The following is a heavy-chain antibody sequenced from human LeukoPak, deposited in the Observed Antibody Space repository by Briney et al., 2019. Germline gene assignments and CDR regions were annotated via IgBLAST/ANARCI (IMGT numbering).Heavy chain of an antibody. D-gene: IGHD6-19*01. V-gene: IGHV1-8*01. J-gene: IGHJ4*02. CDR3: ARGAVAGLINDY. Sequence: ASVKVSCKASGYTFTSYDINWVRQATGQGLEWMGWMNPNSGNTGYAQKFQGRVTMTRNTSISTAYMELSSLRSEDTAVYYCARGAVAGLINDYWGQGTLVTVSS. CDR1: GYTFTSYD. CDR2: MNPNSGNT.